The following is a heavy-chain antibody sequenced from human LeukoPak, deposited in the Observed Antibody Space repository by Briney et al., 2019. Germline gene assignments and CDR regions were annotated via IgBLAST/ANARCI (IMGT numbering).Heavy chain of an antibody. CDR2: ISGSGDDT. V-gene: IGHV3-23*01. D-gene: IGHD5-12*01. CDR1: GFTFRSYG. J-gene: IGHJ4*02. Sequence: PGGSLRLSCAASGFTFRSYGMSWVRQAPGKGLEWVATISGSGDDTYSADSVKGRFTISRDNSETTLYLQLNSLRAEDTATYYCAKDDTPARWLRSPQVFDYWGQGTLVTVSS. CDR3: AKDDTPARWLRSPQVFDY.